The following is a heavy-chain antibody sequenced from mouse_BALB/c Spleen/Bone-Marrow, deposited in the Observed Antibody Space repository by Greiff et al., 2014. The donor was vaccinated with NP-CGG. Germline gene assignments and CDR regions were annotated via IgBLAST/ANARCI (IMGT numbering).Heavy chain of an antibody. D-gene: IGHD2-10*02. CDR3: ARQLYGNYAY. CDR1: GYSFTGYY. CDR2: INPYNGGT. Sequence: VQLKQSGPELVKPGPSVKISCKASGYSFTGYYMHWVKQSHGKSLEWIGEINPYNGGTSYNQKFKGKATLTIDTSSSTAFMELHSLTSEDSLVYYCARQLYGNYAYWGQGTLATVSA. J-gene: IGHJ3*01. V-gene: IGHV1S30*01.